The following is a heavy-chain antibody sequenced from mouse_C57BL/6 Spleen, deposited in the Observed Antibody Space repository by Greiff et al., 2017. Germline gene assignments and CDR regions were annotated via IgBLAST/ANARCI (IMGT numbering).Heavy chain of an antibody. V-gene: IGHV1-80*01. D-gene: IGHD1-1*01. CDR1: GYAFSSYW. J-gene: IGHJ2*01. CDR3: ARPSVVATGDYFDY. CDR2: IYPGDGDT. Sequence: QVQLQQSGAELVKPGASVKISCKASGYAFSSYWMNWVKQRPGKGLEWIGQIYPGDGDTNYTGKFKGKATLTADKSSSTAYMQLSSLTSEDSAVYFCARPSVVATGDYFDYWGQGTTLTVSS.